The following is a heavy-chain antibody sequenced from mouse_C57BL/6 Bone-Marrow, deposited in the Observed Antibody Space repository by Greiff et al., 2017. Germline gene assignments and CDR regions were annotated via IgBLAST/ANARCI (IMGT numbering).Heavy chain of an antibody. Sequence: QVQLQQPGAELVRPGSSVKLSCKASGYTFTSYWMDWVKQRPGQGLEWIGNIYPSDSETHYNQKFKDKATFTVDKSSSTAYMQLSSLTSEDSAVYYCARSLLRYHYYAMDYWGQGTSVTVSS. D-gene: IGHD1-1*01. CDR2: IYPSDSET. CDR3: ARSLLRYHYYAMDY. CDR1: GYTFTSYW. J-gene: IGHJ4*01. V-gene: IGHV1-61*01.